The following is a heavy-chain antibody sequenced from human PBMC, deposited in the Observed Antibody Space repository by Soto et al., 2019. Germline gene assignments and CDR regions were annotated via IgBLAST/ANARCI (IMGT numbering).Heavy chain of an antibody. Sequence: VQLVESGGDLVKPGGSLRLSCAASGFTFSNIWMTWVRQVPGKGLEWVGRIKSKTAGGTIDYAAPVNGRFTISRDDSQNTVYLQMNSLKTEDTAVYYCTAVGRSGYDDWGRGTLVTVSS. D-gene: IGHD6-25*01. CDR1: GFTFSNIW. V-gene: IGHV3-15*01. J-gene: IGHJ4*02. CDR3: TAVGRSGYDD. CDR2: IKSKTAGGTI.